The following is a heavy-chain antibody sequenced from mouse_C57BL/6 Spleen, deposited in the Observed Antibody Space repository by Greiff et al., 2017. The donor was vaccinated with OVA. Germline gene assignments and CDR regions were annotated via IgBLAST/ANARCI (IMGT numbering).Heavy chain of an antibody. J-gene: IGHJ4*01. Sequence: VQLQQPGAELVKPGASVKLSCKASGYTFTSYWMHWVKQRPGQGLEWIGMIHPNSGSTNYNEQFKSKAKLTVNKSSSTAYMQLSSLTTEDAAGDYYARALRGRDYAMDYWGQGTSVTVSS. CDR1: GYTFTSYW. V-gene: IGHV1-64*01. CDR2: IHPNSGST. CDR3: ARALRGRDYAMDY. D-gene: IGHD1-3*01.